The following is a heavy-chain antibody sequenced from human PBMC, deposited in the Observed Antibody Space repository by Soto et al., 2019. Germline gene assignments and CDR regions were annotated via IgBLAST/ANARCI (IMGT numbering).Heavy chain of an antibody. CDR1: GGSISSGDSY. V-gene: IGHV4-30-4*01. Sequence: QVQLQESGPGLVKPSQTLSLTCTVSGGSISSGDSYWSWIRQPPGKGLEWVGYIYYSGSTYYNPSPPRRVTISVDTSQKQFSLKLSSVTAADTAVYYCAREGYYFDYWGQGTLVIVSS. CDR3: AREGYYFDY. CDR2: IYYSGST. J-gene: IGHJ4*02.